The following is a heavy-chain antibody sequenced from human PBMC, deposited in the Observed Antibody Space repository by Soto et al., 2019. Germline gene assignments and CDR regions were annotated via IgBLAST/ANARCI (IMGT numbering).Heavy chain of an antibody. J-gene: IGHJ3*02. CDR3: ASDVSPGRSSLYLAAVEI. V-gene: IGHV3-7*04. D-gene: IGHD3-10*01. CDR1: GFTLSIYW. Sequence: EVQLEESGGGLVQPGGSLRLSCAASGFTLSIYWMTWVRQAPGRGLEWVANIKQDGSEKYYLDSVRGRFTISRDNDRNSLYLKIDRLKAKHTPFHYSASDVSPGRSSLYLAAVEIWGQGTMVIVSS. CDR2: IKQDGSEK.